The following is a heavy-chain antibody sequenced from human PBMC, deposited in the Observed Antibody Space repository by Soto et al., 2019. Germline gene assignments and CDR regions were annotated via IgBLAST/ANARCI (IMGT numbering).Heavy chain of an antibody. CDR2: IIPIFGTA. D-gene: IGHD6-13*01. Sequence: SVKVSCKASGGTFSSYAISWVRQAPGQGLEWMGGIIPIFGTANYAQKFQGRVTITADKSTSTVYMELSSLRSEDTAVYYCASKYSSSWPNYYGMDVWGQGTTVTVSS. CDR3: ASKYSSSWPNYYGMDV. J-gene: IGHJ6*02. V-gene: IGHV1-69*06. CDR1: GGTFSSYA.